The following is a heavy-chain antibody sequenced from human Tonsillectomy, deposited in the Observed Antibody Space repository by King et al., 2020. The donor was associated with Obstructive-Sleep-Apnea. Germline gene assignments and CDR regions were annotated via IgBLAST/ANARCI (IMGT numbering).Heavy chain of an antibody. V-gene: IGHV3-9*01. J-gene: IGHJ4*02. D-gene: IGHD6-13*01. CDR1: GFTFDDYA. Sequence: VQLVESGGDLVQPGRSLRLSCAASGFTFDDYAMHWVRQAPGKGLEWVSGISWNSGSIGYADSVKGRFTISRDNAKNSLYLQMNSLRAEDTALYYCARGSTSCYLGYWGQGTLVTVSS. CDR2: ISWNSGSI. CDR3: ARGSTSCYLGY.